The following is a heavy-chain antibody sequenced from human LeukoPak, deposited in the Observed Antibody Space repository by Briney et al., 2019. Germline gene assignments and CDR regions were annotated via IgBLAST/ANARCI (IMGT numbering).Heavy chain of an antibody. CDR2: MNPNSGNT. D-gene: IGHD3-10*01. Sequence: ASVKVSCKASGYTFTSYDINWVRQATGQGLEWMGWMNPNSGNTGYAQKLQGRVTMTRNTSISTAYMELSSLRSEDTAVYYCARVYRTMVRGVTRAYYFDYWGQGTLVTVSS. V-gene: IGHV1-8*01. CDR3: ARVYRTMVRGVTRAYYFDY. J-gene: IGHJ4*02. CDR1: GYTFTSYD.